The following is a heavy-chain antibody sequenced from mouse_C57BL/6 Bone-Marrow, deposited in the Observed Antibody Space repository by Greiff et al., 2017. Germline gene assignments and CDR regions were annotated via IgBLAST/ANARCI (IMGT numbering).Heavy chain of an antibody. CDR3: ARSGGSVYFDY. V-gene: IGHV1-82*01. J-gene: IGHJ2*01. D-gene: IGHD1-1*01. CDR1: GYAFSSSW. CDR2: IYPGDGDT. Sequence: VKLVESGPELVKPGASVKISCKASGYAFSSSWMNWVKQRPGKGLEWIGRIYPGDGDTNYNGKFKGKATLTADKSSSTAYMQLSSLTSEDSAVYFCARSGGSVYFDYWGQGTTLTVSS.